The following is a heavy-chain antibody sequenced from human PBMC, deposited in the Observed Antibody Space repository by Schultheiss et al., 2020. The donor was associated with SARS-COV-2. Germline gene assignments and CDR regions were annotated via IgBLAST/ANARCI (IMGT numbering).Heavy chain of an antibody. J-gene: IGHJ4*02. Sequence: GGSLRLSCAASGFTVSSNYMSWVRQAPGKGLEWVSRSNEDGSVTDYADSVRGRFTISRDNAKNSLYLQMNSLRAEDTAVYYCASEAGDFWSGYNYCFDYWGLGTLVTVSS. CDR1: GFTVSSNY. D-gene: IGHD3-3*01. CDR3: ASEAGDFWSGYNYCFDY. CDR2: SNEDGSVT. V-gene: IGHV3-74*01.